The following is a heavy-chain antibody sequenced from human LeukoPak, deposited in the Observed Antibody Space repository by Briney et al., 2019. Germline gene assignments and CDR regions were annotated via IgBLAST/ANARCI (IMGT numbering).Heavy chain of an antibody. CDR2: INHSGST. D-gene: IGHD2-15*01. J-gene: IGHJ5*02. CDR3: ARNDRCSGGSCYSRGGCRWFDP. Sequence: SETLSLTCAVYGGSFSGYYWSWIRQPPGKGLEWIGEINHSGSTNYNPSLKSRVTISVDTSKNQFSLKLSSVTAADTAVYYCARNDRCSGGSCYSRGGCRWFDPWGQGTLVTVSS. V-gene: IGHV4-34*01. CDR1: GGSFSGYY.